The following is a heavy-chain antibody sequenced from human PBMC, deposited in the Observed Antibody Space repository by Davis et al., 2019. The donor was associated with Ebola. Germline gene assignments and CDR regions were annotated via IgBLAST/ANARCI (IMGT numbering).Heavy chain of an antibody. D-gene: IGHD3-10*01. V-gene: IGHV3-21*01. CDR2: ISVSSGYI. CDR1: GFTFSSYA. CDR3: ASVLLWFGELLSHDAFDI. Sequence: GESLKISCAASGFTFSSYAMNWVRQAPGKGLEWVSSISVSSGYIYYEDSVKGRFTISRDNAKNSLYLQMNSLRAEDTAVYYCASVLLWFGELLSHDAFDIWGQGTMVTVSS. J-gene: IGHJ3*02.